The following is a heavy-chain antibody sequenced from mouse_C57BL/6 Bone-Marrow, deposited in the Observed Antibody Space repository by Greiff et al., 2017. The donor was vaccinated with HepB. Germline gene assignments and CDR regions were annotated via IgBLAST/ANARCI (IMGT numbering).Heavy chain of an antibody. J-gene: IGHJ3*01. CDR2: ISSGGSYT. CDR3: ARQGVLGAY. V-gene: IGHV5-6*01. Sequence: EVQVVESGGDLVKPGGSLKLSCAASGFTFSSYGMSWVRQTPDKRLEWVATISSGGSYTYYPDSGKGRFTISRDNAKNTLYLQMSSLKSEDTAMYYCARQGVLGAYWGQGTLVTVSA. CDR1: GFTFSSYG. D-gene: IGHD1-1*01.